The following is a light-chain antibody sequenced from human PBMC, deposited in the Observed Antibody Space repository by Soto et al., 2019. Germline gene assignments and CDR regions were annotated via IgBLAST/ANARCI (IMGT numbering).Light chain of an antibody. CDR2: ANN. J-gene: IGLJ3*02. V-gene: IGLV1-40*01. CDR3: QSYDNSLSGAWV. Sequence: QSVLTQPPSVSGAPGQGITISCTGTRSNLGAGYDVHWYQQLPGAAPKLLIYANNKRPSGVLDRFSGSKSGTSASLAITGLQAEDEADHYCQSYDNSLSGAWVFGGGTKLTVL. CDR1: RSNLGAGYD.